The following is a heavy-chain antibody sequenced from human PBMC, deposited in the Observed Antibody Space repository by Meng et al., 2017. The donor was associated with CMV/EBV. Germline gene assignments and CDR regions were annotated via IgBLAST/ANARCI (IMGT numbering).Heavy chain of an antibody. CDR1: GGTFSSYA. CDR2: IIPIFGTA. J-gene: IGHJ6*02. CDR3: ASFYYCSSTSCYTENYYYYGMDV. Sequence: SVKVSCKASGGTFSSYAISWVRQTPGQGLEWMGGIIPIFGTANYAQKFQGRVTITTDESTSTAYMELSSLRSEDTAVYYCASFYYCSSTSCYTENYYYYGMDVWGQGTTVTVSS. D-gene: IGHD2-2*02. V-gene: IGHV1-69*05.